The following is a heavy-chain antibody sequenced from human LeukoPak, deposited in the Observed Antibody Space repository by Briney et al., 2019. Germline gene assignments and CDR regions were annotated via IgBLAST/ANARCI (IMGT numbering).Heavy chain of an antibody. V-gene: IGHV1-18*01. CDR3: ARFRQLWESFDY. J-gene: IGHJ4*02. D-gene: IGHD5-18*01. CDR2: ISPYNGNT. Sequence: ASVKVTCKASGYKFTNYGISWVRQAPGQGLEWMGWISPYNGNTIYAQKLQGRVTMTTDTSTSTAYMELSRLRSDDTAVYYCARFRQLWESFDYWGQGTLVTVSS. CDR1: GYKFTNYG.